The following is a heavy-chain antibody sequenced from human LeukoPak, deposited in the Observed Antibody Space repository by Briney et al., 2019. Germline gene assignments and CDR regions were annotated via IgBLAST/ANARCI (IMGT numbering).Heavy chain of an antibody. CDR3: ARESPASTSRLMDV. CDR1: GGSISGYY. D-gene: IGHD2-2*01. Sequence: PSETLSLTCTVSGGSISGYYWTYIRQPAGKGLEWIGRIYTSESTNYSPSLKSRVTMSVDTSKNQFSLKLSSVTAADTAAYYCARESPASTSRLMDVWGKGTTVTVSS. CDR2: IYTSEST. J-gene: IGHJ6*03. V-gene: IGHV4-4*07.